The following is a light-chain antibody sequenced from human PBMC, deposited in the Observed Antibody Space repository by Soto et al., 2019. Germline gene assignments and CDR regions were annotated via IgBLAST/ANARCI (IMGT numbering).Light chain of an antibody. Sequence: EIVMTQYPATLSVSPGERATLSCRASRSVYSNLAWYQHKPGQPPRLLISGASSRATGIPARFSGSGSGTEFTLTISSLQSEDFAVYYCQQYNNGPPGTFGQGTKVEIK. V-gene: IGKV3-15*01. CDR2: GAS. CDR1: RSVYSN. CDR3: QQYNNGPPGT. J-gene: IGKJ1*01.